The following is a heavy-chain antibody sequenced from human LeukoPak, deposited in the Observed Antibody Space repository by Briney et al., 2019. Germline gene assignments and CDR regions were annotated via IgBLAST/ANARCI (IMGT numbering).Heavy chain of an antibody. Sequence: PSQTLSLTCTVSGGSISSGGYYWSWIRQPPGKGLEWIGYIYYSGSTNYNPSLKSRVTISVDTSKNQFSLKLSSVTAGDTAVYYCARGPPTSSGWYGLWGQGTLVTVSS. D-gene: IGHD6-19*01. CDR1: GGSISSGGYY. CDR2: IYYSGST. V-gene: IGHV4-61*08. J-gene: IGHJ4*02. CDR3: ARGPPTSSGWYGL.